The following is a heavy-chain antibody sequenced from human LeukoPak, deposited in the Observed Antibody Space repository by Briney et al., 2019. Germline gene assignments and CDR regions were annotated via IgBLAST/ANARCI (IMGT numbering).Heavy chain of an antibody. Sequence: GRSLRLSCTASGFTFGDYAMSWVRQAPGKGLEWEGFIRSKAYGGTTEYAASVKGRFTISRDDSKSIAYLQMNSLKTEDTAVYYCMVDCSSTSCYDYWGQGTLVTVSS. D-gene: IGHD2-2*01. CDR1: GFTFGDYA. J-gene: IGHJ4*02. CDR3: MVDCSSTSCYDY. CDR2: IRSKAYGGTT. V-gene: IGHV3-49*04.